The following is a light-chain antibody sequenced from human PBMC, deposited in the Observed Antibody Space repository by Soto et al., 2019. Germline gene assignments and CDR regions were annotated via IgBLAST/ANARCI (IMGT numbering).Light chain of an antibody. V-gene: IGKV1-39*01. CDR1: QSISSY. J-gene: IGKJ2*01. Sequence: DIQMTQSPSSLSASAGDRVTITCRASQSISSYLNWYQQKPGKAPKLLIYAASSLQSGVPSRFSGSGSGTDFTLTISSLQPQDFATYYCQQNYSNPLYTFGQGTKLEIK. CDR2: AAS. CDR3: QQNYSNPLYT.